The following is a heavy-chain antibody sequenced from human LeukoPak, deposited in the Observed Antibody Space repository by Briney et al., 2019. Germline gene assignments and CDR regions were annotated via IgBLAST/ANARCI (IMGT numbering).Heavy chain of an antibody. V-gene: IGHV4-39*01. D-gene: IGHD3-22*01. Sequence: PSQTLSLTCGVSGGSFSTSIYFWVWIRQPPGKGLEWIGSISDTGTTFHNPSLKSRVTISVDTSKNQFSLSLSSVTAADTAVYYCANNYYDGSGYFFWGQGTLVTVSS. CDR3: ANNYYDGSGYFF. CDR1: GGSFSTSIYF. CDR2: ISDTGTT. J-gene: IGHJ4*02.